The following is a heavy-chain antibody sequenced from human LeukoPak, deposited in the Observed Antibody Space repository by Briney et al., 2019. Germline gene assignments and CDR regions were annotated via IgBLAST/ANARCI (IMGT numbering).Heavy chain of an antibody. J-gene: IGHJ4*02. CDR3: ARPSSTDYV. D-gene: IGHD2-2*01. Sequence: GASVKVSCKASGYTFTDYYYIHWVRQAPGQGLEWIGWLNPKSGDTNYAQKFQGRVTVTRDTSISTAYMELSRLRSDDTAVYYCARPSSTDYVWGQGTQVTVSS. CDR2: LNPKSGDT. CDR1: GYTFTDYY. V-gene: IGHV1-2*02.